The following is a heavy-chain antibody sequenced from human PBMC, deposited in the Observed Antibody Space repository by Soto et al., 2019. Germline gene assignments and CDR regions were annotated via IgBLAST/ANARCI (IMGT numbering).Heavy chain of an antibody. CDR1: GYTFGRYS. Sequence: GASVKVSCKASGYTFGRYSIHWVRQEHGQSLERLGWINAGNGDTKYSQMFQGRVTITRDTSASTVYMELSSLRSEDTAMYYCARDGGAVAVAGTAWLDPWGQGTLVTVSS. J-gene: IGHJ5*02. V-gene: IGHV1-3*01. D-gene: IGHD6-19*01. CDR3: ARDGGAVAVAGTAWLDP. CDR2: INAGNGDT.